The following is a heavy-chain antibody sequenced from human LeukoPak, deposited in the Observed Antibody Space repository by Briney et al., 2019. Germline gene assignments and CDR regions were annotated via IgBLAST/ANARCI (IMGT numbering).Heavy chain of an antibody. V-gene: IGHV1-18*01. Sequence: ASVKVSCKASGYTFTSYGISWVRQAPGQGLEWMGWISAYNGNTNYAQKLQGRVTMTTDTSTSTAYMELRSLRSDDTAVYYCARDGVLLWFRELIFDLWGRGTLVTVSS. CDR3: ARDGVLLWFRELIFDL. CDR1: GYTFTSYG. D-gene: IGHD3-10*01. J-gene: IGHJ2*01. CDR2: ISAYNGNT.